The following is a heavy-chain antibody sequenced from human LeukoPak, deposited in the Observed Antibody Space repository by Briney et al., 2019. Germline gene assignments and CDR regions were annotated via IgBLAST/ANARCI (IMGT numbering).Heavy chain of an antibody. CDR3: ARDLRLGELRTTPPGYFDY. D-gene: IGHD3-16*01. CDR1: GCTFSSYE. V-gene: IGHV3-48*03. Sequence: SGGSLRLSCAASGCTFSSYEMNWVRKAPGPGLEWVSYVSSSGSTIYYADSAKGRFTISRDNAKNSLYLQMNSLRAEDTAVYYCARDLRLGELRTTPPGYFDYWGQGTLVTVSS. CDR2: VSSSGSTI. J-gene: IGHJ4*02.